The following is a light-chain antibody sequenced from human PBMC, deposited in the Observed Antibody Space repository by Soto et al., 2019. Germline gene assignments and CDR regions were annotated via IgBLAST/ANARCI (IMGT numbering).Light chain of an antibody. J-gene: IGLJ1*01. CDR1: DIENKN. CDR2: RDS. CDR3: QVWASNTYV. Sequence: SYELTQPLSVSVGLGQTARITCGGNDIENKNVHWYQQKPGQAPVLVLFRDSNRPSVISERFSGSNSGNTATLSISGAQDGDEADYYCQVWASNTYVFGSGTKVTVL. V-gene: IGLV3-9*01.